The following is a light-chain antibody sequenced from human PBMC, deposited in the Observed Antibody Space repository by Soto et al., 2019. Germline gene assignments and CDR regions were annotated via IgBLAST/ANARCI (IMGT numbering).Light chain of an antibody. J-gene: IGKJ4*01. CDR2: GAS. CDR1: QTIGSTY. CDR3: QKRSNWPLN. Sequence: ESVLTPSHGTLSLSPGETATLSGRYSQTIGSTYLAWYQQKPGQAPRLLIYGASSRAIHTPDRFSGSGSGTDFTLTISSLEPEDFAIYYCQKRSNWPLNFGGGTKGDIK. V-gene: IGKV3D-20*02.